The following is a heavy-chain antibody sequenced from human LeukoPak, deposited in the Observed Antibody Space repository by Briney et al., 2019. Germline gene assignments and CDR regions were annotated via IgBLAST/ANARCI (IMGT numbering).Heavy chain of an antibody. D-gene: IGHD5-18*01. CDR2: ISAYNGNT. CDR3: ARDQRDTAMVTGRAFDI. V-gene: IGHV1-18*01. Sequence: ASVKVSCKASGYTFTSYGISWVRQAPGQGLEWMGFISAYNGNTNYAQKLQGRVTMTTDTSTSTDYMELRSLRSDDPAVYYCARDQRDTAMVTGRAFDIWGQGTMVTVSS. J-gene: IGHJ3*02. CDR1: GYTFTSYG.